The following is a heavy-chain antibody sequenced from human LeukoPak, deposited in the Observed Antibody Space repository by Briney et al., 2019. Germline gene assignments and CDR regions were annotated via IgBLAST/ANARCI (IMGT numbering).Heavy chain of an antibody. D-gene: IGHD2-8*01. V-gene: IGHV4-34*01. J-gene: IGHJ4*02. CDR3: ASVDRMLSFLW. CDR2: INHSGST. Sequence: SETLSLTCAVYGGSFSGYYWSWIRQPPGKGLEWIGEINHSGSTNYNPSLKSRVTISVDTSKNQFSLKRSSVTAADTAVYYCASVDRMLSFLWWGQGTLVTVSS. CDR1: GGSFSGYY.